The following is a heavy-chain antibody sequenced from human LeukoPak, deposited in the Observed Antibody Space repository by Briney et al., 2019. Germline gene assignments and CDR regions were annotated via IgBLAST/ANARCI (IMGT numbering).Heavy chain of an antibody. CDR1: GLSFSSYT. CDR3: ARVHLLQGIRKSAY. CDR2: ISSTSGYI. J-gene: IGHJ4*03. V-gene: IGHV3-21*01. Sequence: PGGSLRLSCAPSGLSFSSYTIHWVRQAPGKGLEWVSSISSTSGYIHYADSVKGRLTISRENAKNSLYLQLNRMRGDDTAVYYCARVHLLQGIRKSAYWGHGTLVTVSS.